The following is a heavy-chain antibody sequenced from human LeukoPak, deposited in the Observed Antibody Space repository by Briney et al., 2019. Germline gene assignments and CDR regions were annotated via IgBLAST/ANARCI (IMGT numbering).Heavy chain of an antibody. CDR1: GDSVSSNSAV. D-gene: IGHD3-10*01. Sequence: SQTLSLTCAISGDSVSSNSAVWNWIRQSPSRGLEWLGRTYYRSKWNSHYAESVKSRLTTNPDTSRNQFSLQLNSVTPEDTAVYYCARDGSASYFSLWGQGTLVTVSS. CDR2: TYYRSKWNS. CDR3: ARDGSASYFSL. J-gene: IGHJ4*02. V-gene: IGHV6-1*01.